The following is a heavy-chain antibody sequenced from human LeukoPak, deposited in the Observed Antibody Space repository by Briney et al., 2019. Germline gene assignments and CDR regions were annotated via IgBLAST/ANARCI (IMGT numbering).Heavy chain of an antibody. CDR1: GYSFTSYA. Sequence: GASVKVCCKASGYSFTSYAMHWVRQAPGQRLEWMGWINAGNGNTKYSQKFQGRVTITRDTSASTAYMELSSLRSEDTAVYYCARGRVGGTSWFDPWGQGTLVTVSS. CDR3: ARGRVGGTSWFDP. CDR2: INAGNGNT. J-gene: IGHJ5*02. V-gene: IGHV1-3*01. D-gene: IGHD1-1*01.